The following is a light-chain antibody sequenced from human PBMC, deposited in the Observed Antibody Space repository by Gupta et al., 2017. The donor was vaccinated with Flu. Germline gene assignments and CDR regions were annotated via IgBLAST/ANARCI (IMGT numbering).Light chain of an antibody. J-gene: IGKJ5*01. Sequence: EIVFTQSPGPLSLSPGESATLSCRASQSVTSRKLAWYQQRPGQAPRLLIYGASSRSNGIPDRCSGSGSGTDFTLTSSGREPEDFGVYYWQQEVPPVTFGQGTRVEIK. CDR3: QQEVPPVT. CDR2: GAS. V-gene: IGKV3-20*01. CDR1: QSVTSRK.